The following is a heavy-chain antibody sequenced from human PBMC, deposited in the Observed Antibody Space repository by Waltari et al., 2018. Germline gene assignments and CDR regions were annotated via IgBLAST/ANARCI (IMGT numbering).Heavy chain of an antibody. CDR1: GFTFSTYW. D-gene: IGHD6-13*01. CDR3: VGQIATGY. Sequence: EVQLVESGGGLVQPGGSLRLSCAASGFTFSTYWVHWVRQEPGKGLVWVAQLKAVGTYSGYADSVKGRFTISRDDAKNTLYRQMNSLRVEDTAIYYCVGQIATGYWGQGTLVTVSS. V-gene: IGHV3-74*01. CDR2: LKAVGTYS. J-gene: IGHJ4*02.